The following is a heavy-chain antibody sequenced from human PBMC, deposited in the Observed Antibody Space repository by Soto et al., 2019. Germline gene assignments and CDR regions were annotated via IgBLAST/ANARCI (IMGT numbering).Heavy chain of an antibody. CDR3: GRLRPICGYFYYDMHV. CDR1: GYTFTNYG. Sequence: QVQLLQSGAEVKKPWASVKVSCKASGYTFTNYGITWVRQAPGQGLEWMGWLSTYNGNTHYTQRLQGRCTMTTATTTSTAYMEIRGLRSDDTAVYYCGRLRPICGYFYYDMHVWGKGTTVTVSS. V-gene: IGHV1-18*01. CDR2: LSTYNGNT. D-gene: IGHD6-25*01. J-gene: IGHJ6*03.